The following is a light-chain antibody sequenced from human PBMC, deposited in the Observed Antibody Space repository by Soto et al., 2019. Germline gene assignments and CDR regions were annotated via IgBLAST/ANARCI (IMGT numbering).Light chain of an antibody. CDR1: QSVSIK. CDR3: QQYNSWPPIT. Sequence: EIVITQSPATLSVSPVERATLSCRASQSVSIKLAWYQQKPGQAPRLLIYDASTRATGIPDRFSGGGSGTEFTLTISSLQSEDFVVYYCQQYNSWPPITFGQGTRLEI. CDR2: DAS. V-gene: IGKV3-15*01. J-gene: IGKJ5*01.